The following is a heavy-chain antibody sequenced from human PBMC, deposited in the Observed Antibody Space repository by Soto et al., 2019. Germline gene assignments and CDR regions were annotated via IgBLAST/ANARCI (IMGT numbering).Heavy chain of an antibody. Sequence: QVQLQESGPGLVKPSQTLSLTCSVSGASTVSHYHWTWIRQPPGKGLEWMGYIFNSGTPFYNPSLTRRLSIAMDASGNHFALEQMDVTAADTAVYYCYVGLGPTTGLDYWGQGTLVTVSS. CDR2: IFNSGTP. V-gene: IGHV4-31*02. D-gene: IGHD1-26*01. J-gene: IGHJ4*02. CDR3: YVGLGPTTGLDY. CDR1: GASTVSHYH.